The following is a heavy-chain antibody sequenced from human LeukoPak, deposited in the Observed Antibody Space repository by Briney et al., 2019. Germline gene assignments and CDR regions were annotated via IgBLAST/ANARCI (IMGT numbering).Heavy chain of an antibody. CDR1: GYSISSGYY. CDR2: IYHSGST. J-gene: IGHJ6*03. Sequence: SETLSLTCTVSGYSISSGYYWGWIRQPPGKGLEWIGSIYHSGSTYYNPSLKSRVTISVDTSKNQFSLKLSSVTAADTAVYYCAREVTYYYYYMDVWGKGTTVTVSS. V-gene: IGHV4-38-2*02. D-gene: IGHD2-21*02. CDR3: AREVTYYYYYMDV.